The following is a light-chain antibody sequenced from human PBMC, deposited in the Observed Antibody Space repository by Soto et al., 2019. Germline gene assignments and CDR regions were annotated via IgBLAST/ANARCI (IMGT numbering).Light chain of an antibody. J-gene: IGLJ2*01. V-gene: IGLV1-40*01. Sequence: QSVLTQPPSVSGAPGQRVTISCTGSSSNIGAGYDVHWYQQLPGTAPKLLMYANSNRPSGVPDRFSGSKSGTSASLAITGLQAEDEADYYCQSYDTGLSVVFGGGTKLTVL. CDR2: ANS. CDR1: SSNIGAGYD. CDR3: QSYDTGLSVV.